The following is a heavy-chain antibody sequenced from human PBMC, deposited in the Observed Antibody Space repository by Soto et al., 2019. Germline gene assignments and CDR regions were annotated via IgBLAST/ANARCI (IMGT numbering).Heavy chain of an antibody. Sequence: SETLSLTCTVSGGSLSSYYWSWIRQPPGKGLEWIGYIYYSGSTNYNPSLKSRVTISVDTSKNQFSLKLSSVTAADTAVYYCARDSGDYYGSGSVFDSWGQGTLVTVSS. CDR3: ARDSGDYYGSGSVFDS. V-gene: IGHV4-59*01. J-gene: IGHJ4*02. CDR2: IYYSGST. D-gene: IGHD3-10*01. CDR1: GGSLSSYY.